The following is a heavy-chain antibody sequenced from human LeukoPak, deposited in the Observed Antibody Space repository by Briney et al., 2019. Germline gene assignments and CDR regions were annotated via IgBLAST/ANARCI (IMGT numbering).Heavy chain of an antibody. CDR1: GFTFSSYA. Sequence: GGSLRLSCAASGFTFSSYAMSWVRQAPRKGLEWVSAISGSGGSTYYADSVKGRFTISRDNSKNTLYLQMSSLRAEDTAVYYCAKAGIAVADTFDYWGQGTLVTVSS. V-gene: IGHV3-23*01. J-gene: IGHJ4*02. CDR2: ISGSGGST. CDR3: AKAGIAVADTFDY. D-gene: IGHD6-19*01.